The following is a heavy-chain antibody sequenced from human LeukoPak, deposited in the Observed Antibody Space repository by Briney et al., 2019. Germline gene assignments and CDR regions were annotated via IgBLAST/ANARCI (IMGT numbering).Heavy chain of an antibody. CDR1: GFSLTELS. Sequence: KVSCKVSGFSLTELSMHWVRQAPGKGLEWVAVISYDGSNKYYADSVKGRFTISRDNSKNTLYLQMNSLRAEDTAVYYCARDQGIAAAGTFDYWGQGTLVTVSS. CDR3: ARDQGIAAAGTFDY. J-gene: IGHJ4*02. CDR2: ISYDGSNK. D-gene: IGHD6-13*01. V-gene: IGHV3-30*04.